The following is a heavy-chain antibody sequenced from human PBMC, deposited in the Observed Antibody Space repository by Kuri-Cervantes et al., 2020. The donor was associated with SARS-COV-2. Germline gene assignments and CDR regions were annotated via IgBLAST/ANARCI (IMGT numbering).Heavy chain of an antibody. CDR3: ARDRGDSSGWYNDYYYYYGMDV. D-gene: IGHD6-19*01. Sequence: ASVKVSCKASGYTFTSYGISWVRQAPGQGLEWMGWISAYNGNTNYAQKLQGRVTMTTDTSTSTAYMELRSLRSDDTAVYYCARDRGDSSGWYNDYYYYYGMDVWGKGTTVTVSS. CDR2: ISAYNGNT. J-gene: IGHJ6*04. V-gene: IGHV1-18*01. CDR1: GYTFTSYG.